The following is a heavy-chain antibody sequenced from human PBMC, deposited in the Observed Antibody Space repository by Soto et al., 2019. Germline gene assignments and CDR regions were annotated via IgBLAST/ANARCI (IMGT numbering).Heavy chain of an antibody. CDR3: VSGTYFYDTSGFYSYYFDY. Sequence: PSETLSLTCTVSGGSISSGGYFWNWIRQPPGRGLEWIGYIYYSGNTFYSPSLKSRVTISIDTSQNQFSLQLSSVTAADTAVYYCVSGTYFYDTSGFYSYYFDYWGQGARVTVSS. CDR1: GGSISSGGYF. V-gene: IGHV4-30-4*01. D-gene: IGHD3-22*01. CDR2: IYYSGNT. J-gene: IGHJ4*02.